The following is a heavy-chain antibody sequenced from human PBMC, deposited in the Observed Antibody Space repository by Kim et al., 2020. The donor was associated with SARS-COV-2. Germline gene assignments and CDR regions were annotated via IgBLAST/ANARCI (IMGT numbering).Heavy chain of an antibody. Sequence: SETLSLTCAVSGVSLTSAGNYWSWIRQHPGKGLEWIGYIDYTGAIYYNPALESRVIISLDKSEDHLSLKLTSVTAAESAVYYCARVTAVAGLAHWGQGTQVPVSS. D-gene: IGHD6-19*01. CDR2: IDYTGAI. CDR3: ARVTAVAGLAH. V-gene: IGHV4-31*11. J-gene: IGHJ4*02. CDR1: GVSLTSAGNY.